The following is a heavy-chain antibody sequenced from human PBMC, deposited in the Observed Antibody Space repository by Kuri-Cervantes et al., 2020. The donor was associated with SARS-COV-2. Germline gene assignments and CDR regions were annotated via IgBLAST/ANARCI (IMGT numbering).Heavy chain of an antibody. CDR3: ARSASGNYSGWFDP. CDR1: GFTFSSYA. CDR2: KSYDGSNK. D-gene: IGHD1-26*01. V-gene: IGHV3-30-3*01. J-gene: IGHJ5*02. Sequence: GGSLRLSCAASGFTFSSYAMHWVRQAPGKGLEWVAVKSYDGSNKYYADSVKGRFTISRDNSKNTLYLQMNSLRAEDTAVYYCARSASGNYSGWFDPWGQGTLVTVSS.